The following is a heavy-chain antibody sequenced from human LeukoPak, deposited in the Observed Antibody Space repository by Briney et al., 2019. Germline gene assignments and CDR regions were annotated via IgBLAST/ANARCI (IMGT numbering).Heavy chain of an antibody. D-gene: IGHD3-10*01. CDR2: IYYSGST. V-gene: IGHV4-39*01. J-gene: IGHJ6*02. CDR3: ARRGEGSWFGELLYHYGMDV. Sequence: PSETLSLTCTVSGGSISSSSYYWGWIRQPPGKGLEWIGSIYYSGSTYCNPSLKSRVTISVDTSKNQFSLKLSSVTAADTAVYYCARRGEGSWFGELLYHYGMDVWGQGTTVTVSS. CDR1: GGSISSSSYY.